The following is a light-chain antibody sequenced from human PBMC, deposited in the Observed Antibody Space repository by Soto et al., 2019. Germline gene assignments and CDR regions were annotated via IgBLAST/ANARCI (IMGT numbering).Light chain of an antibody. V-gene: IGKV3-20*01. Sequence: EIVLTQSPGTLSLSPGERATLSCRASQSVSNNYLAWYQQKPGQAPRLLIYGASNRATGIPDRFSGGGSGTDFTLTISRLEPEDFAVYYCQQSVGSRTFGQGTKVEIK. CDR1: QSVSNNY. J-gene: IGKJ1*01. CDR2: GAS. CDR3: QQSVGSRT.